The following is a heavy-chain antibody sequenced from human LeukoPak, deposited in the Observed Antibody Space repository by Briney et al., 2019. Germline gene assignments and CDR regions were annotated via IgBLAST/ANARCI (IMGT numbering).Heavy chain of an antibody. CDR2: ISAYNGNT. V-gene: IGHV1-18*01. J-gene: IGHJ4*02. Sequence: GASVKVSCKASGYTFTSYGISWVRQAPGQGLEWMGWISAYNGNTNYAQKLQGRVTMTTDTSTSTAYMELRSLRSDDTAVYYCARSVSGYYDSSGYYYYWGQGTLVTVSS. CDR1: GYTFTSYG. CDR3: ARSVSGYYDSSGYYYY. D-gene: IGHD3-22*01.